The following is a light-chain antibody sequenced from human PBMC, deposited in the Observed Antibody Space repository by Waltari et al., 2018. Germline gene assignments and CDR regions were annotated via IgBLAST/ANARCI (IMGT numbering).Light chain of an antibody. V-gene: IGLV2-14*01. J-gene: IGLJ1*01. Sequence: QSALTPPASVSGSPGQSITISCTGTSSAVGTYNYVPWYQQYPGKAPTLVIYEVTNRPSGVSDRFSGSKSGSTASLTISGLQPDDEAHYYCSSYTSATTLVVFGPGTWVTV. CDR3: SSYTSATTLVV. CDR1: SSAVGTYNY. CDR2: EVT.